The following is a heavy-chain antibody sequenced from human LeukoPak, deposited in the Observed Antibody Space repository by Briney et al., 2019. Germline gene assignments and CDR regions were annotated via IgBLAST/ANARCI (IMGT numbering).Heavy chain of an antibody. V-gene: IGHV1-2*02. J-gene: IGHJ6*02. Sequence: ASVRVSCKASGYTFTGYYMHWVRQAPGQGLEWMGWINPNSGGTNYAQKFQGRVTMTRDTSISTAYMELSRLRSDDTAVYYCARDQGIPTYYYGMDVWGQGTTVTVSS. CDR2: INPNSGGT. CDR3: ARDQGIPTYYYGMDV. CDR1: GYTFTGYY.